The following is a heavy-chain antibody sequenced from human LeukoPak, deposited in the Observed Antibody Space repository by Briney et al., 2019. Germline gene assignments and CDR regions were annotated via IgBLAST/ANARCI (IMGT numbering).Heavy chain of an antibody. Sequence: GGSLRLSCAASGFTFSSYSMNWVRQAPEKGLEWVSSISSSSSYIYYADSVKGRFTISRDNAKNSLYLQMNSLRAEDTAVYYCARDAIYYNSSGSFDYWGQGTLVTVSS. J-gene: IGHJ4*02. D-gene: IGHD3-22*01. CDR1: GFTFSSYS. CDR3: ARDAIYYNSSGSFDY. CDR2: ISSSSSYI. V-gene: IGHV3-21*01.